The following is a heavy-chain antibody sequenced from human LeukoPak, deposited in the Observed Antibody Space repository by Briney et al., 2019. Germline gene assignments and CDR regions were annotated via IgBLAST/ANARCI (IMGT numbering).Heavy chain of an antibody. V-gene: IGHV1-69*01. J-gene: IGHJ4*02. Sequence: GASVKVSCKASGGTFSSYAISWVRQAPGQGLEWMGGIIPIFGTANYAQKFQGRVTITADESTGTAYMELSSLRSEDTAVYYCELPERQRQEFFDYGGREPWSPSPQ. D-gene: IGHD1-1*01. CDR3: ELPERQRQEFFDY. CDR1: GGTFSSYA. CDR2: IIPIFGTA.